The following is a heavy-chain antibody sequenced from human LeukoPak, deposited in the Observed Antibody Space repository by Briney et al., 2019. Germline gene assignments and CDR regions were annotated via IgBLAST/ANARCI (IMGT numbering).Heavy chain of an antibody. CDR1: GFNFNTYN. CDR2: ISSSGSYT. CDR3: ATDRGSYRPIEN. D-gene: IGHD1-26*01. J-gene: IGHJ4*02. V-gene: IGHV3-21*06. Sequence: GGSLRLSRAASGFNFNTYNMNWVRQAPGQGLEGVSSISSSGSYTYYRDSIRGRFTIPRDKAKNLLFLEMNSLRAEDTAVYYCATDRGSYRPIENWGQGTLVTVSS.